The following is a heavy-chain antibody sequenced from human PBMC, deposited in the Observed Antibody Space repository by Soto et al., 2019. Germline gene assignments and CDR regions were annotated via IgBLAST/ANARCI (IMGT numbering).Heavy chain of an antibody. CDR3: ARAEDGYNPIDY. CDR1: GGSISSYY. Sequence: SETLSLTCTVSGGSISSYYWSWIRQPPGKGLEWIGYIYYSGSTNYNPSLKSRVTISVDTSKNQFSLKLSSGTDADTAVYYGARAEDGYNPIDYWGQGTLVTVSS. D-gene: IGHD5-12*01. J-gene: IGHJ4*02. V-gene: IGHV4-59*01. CDR2: IYYSGST.